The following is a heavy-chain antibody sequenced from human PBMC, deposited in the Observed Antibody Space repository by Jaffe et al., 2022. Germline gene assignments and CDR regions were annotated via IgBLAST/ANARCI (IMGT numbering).Heavy chain of an antibody. J-gene: IGHJ6*03. CDR1: GFTFSSYG. Sequence: QVQLVESGGGVVQPGGSLRLSCAASGFTFSSYGMHWVRQAPGKGLEWVAFIRYDGSNKYYADSVKGRFTISRDNSKNTLYLQMNSLRAEDTAVYYCAKEASPSKYYYYYMDVWGKGTTVTVSS. CDR2: IRYDGSNK. V-gene: IGHV3-30*02. CDR3: AKEASPSKYYYYYMDV.